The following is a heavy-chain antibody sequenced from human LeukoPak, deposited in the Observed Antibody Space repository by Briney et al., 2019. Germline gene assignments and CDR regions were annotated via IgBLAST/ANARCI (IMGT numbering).Heavy chain of an antibody. Sequence: GASVKVSCKASGYTFTGYYMHWVRQAPGQGLEWMGWINPNSGGTNYAQKFQGRVTMTTDTSISTAYMELSRLRSDDTAVYYCARDRGGSYLGFDYWGQGTLVTVSS. CDR1: GYTFTGYY. CDR3: ARDRGGSYLGFDY. CDR2: INPNSGGT. V-gene: IGHV1-2*02. J-gene: IGHJ4*02. D-gene: IGHD1-26*01.